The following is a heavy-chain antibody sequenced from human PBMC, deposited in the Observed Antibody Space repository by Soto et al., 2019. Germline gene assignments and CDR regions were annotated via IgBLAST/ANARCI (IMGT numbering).Heavy chain of an antibody. CDR1: GGSISSGGYY. V-gene: IGHV4-31*03. CDR2: IYYSGST. D-gene: IGHD1-26*01. J-gene: IGHJ6*02. CDR3: ARAPSVGHYYYGMDV. Sequence: SETLSLTCTVSGGSISSGGYYWSWIRQHPGKGLEWIGYIYYSGSTYYNPSLKSRVTISVDTSKNQFSLKLSSVTAADTAVYYCARAPSVGHYYYGMDVWGQGTTVTVSS.